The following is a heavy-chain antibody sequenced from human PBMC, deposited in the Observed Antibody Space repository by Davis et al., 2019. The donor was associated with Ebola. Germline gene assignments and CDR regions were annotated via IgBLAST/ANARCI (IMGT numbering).Heavy chain of an antibody. CDR2: IDPSSSHT. Sequence: PGGSLRLSCQGSGYSFTNNWISWVRQMPGKGLEWMGRIDPSSSHTNYNPSFQGHVTISADKSVSTVYLQWSSLRASDTAKYFCARCMMTFGGVTVRMEAFDIWGQGTMVTVSS. CDR3: ARCMMTFGGVTVRMEAFDI. CDR1: GYSFTNNW. V-gene: IGHV5-10-1*01. D-gene: IGHD3-16*02. J-gene: IGHJ3*02.